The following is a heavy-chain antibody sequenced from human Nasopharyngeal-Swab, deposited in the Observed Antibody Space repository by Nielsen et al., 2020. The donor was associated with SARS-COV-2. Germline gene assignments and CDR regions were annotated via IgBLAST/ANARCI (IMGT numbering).Heavy chain of an antibody. CDR2: IWYDGSNK. V-gene: IGHV3-33*01. J-gene: IGHJ4*02. CDR1: GFTFSSYG. D-gene: IGHD6-13*01. CDR3: ARMDFIASRDY. Sequence: GGSLRLSCAASGFTFSSYGMHWVRQAPGKGLEWVAVIWYDGSNKYYADSVKGRFTISRDNSKNMVNLQLNSLRAEDTAVYYCARMDFIASRDYWGQGTLVTVSS.